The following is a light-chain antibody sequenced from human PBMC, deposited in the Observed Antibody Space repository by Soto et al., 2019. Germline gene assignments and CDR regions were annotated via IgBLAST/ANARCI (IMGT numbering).Light chain of an antibody. CDR1: QTISSNY. J-gene: IGKJ3*01. Sequence: EIVLTQSPGTLSLSPGERVTLSCRASQTISSNYLAWYQQKPGQTPRLLIYGASFRATGIPDRFSGSGSGTDFTLTISRLEPEDFGVYYCQQYGRSPPGFTFGPGTKVDIK. CDR2: GAS. V-gene: IGKV3-20*01. CDR3: QQYGRSPPGFT.